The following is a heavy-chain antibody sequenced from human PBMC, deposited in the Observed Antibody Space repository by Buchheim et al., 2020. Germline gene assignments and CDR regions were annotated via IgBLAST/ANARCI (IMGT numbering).Heavy chain of an antibody. Sequence: QVQLVQSGAEVKKPGASVKVSCKASGYTFTSYYMHWVRQAPGQGLEWMGIINPSGGSTSYAQKFQGRVTMTRDTSTSPVYMELSRLRSDDTAVYYCARDSGPGTKWELLPLLDYWGQGTL. V-gene: IGHV1-46*01. CDR2: INPSGGST. J-gene: IGHJ4*02. CDR3: ARDSGPGTKWELLPLLDY. CDR1: GYTFTSYY. D-gene: IGHD1-26*01.